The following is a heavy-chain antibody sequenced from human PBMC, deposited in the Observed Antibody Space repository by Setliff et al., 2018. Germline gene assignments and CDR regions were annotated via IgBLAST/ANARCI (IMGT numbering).Heavy chain of an antibody. CDR1: GYTFTNYA. D-gene: IGHD3-10*01. Sequence: ASVKVSCKASGYTFTNYAMTWMRQAPGQGLEYMGWINTNTGNPIYAQGFTGRFVFSLDTPVSTAYLQISSLKSEDSAVYYCARGSRFGTIVYRGDYYMDVWGKETTVTVSS. CDR3: ARGSRFGTIVYRGDYYMDV. J-gene: IGHJ6*03. CDR2: INTNTGNP. V-gene: IGHV7-4-1*02.